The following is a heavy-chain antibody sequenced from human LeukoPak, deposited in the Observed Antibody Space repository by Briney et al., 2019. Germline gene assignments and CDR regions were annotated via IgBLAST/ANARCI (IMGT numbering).Heavy chain of an antibody. CDR3: ARGRNRGYYDRSGYSPY. CDR1: GGSFSGYY. V-gene: IGHV4-34*01. J-gene: IGHJ4*02. Sequence: SETLSLTCAVYGGSFSGYYWSWIRQPPGKGLEWIGEINHSGSTNYNPSLKSRVTISVDTSKNQFTLKLSPFTAAATAGYYCARGRNRGYYDRSGYSPYWGQGTLVTVSS. CDR2: INHSGST. D-gene: IGHD3-22*01.